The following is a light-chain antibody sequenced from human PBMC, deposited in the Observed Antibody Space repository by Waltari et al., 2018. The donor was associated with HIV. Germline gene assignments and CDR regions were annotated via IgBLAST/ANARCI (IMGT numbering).Light chain of an antibody. CDR2: DAS. CDR3: QQYGTLPFT. CDR1: HSVSSSY. Sequence: IVLTQSPGTLSLSPGERATLSCRASHSVSSSYLAWFQQRPGKAPRRLIHDASDRATGVPDRFSGSGVGTDFTLTISRLEPEDVAVYFCQQYGTLPFTFGPGTKVEI. V-gene: IGKV3-20*01. J-gene: IGKJ3*01.